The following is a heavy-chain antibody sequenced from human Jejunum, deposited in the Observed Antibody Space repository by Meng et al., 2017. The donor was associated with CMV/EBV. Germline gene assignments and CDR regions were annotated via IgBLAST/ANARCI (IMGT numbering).Heavy chain of an antibody. V-gene: IGHV3-21*01. J-gene: IGHJ4*02. D-gene: IGHD3-10*01. CDR2: ISSSGNYM. CDR3: AREISMVRGGAE. Sequence: SGFTFSSYWMSWVRQAPGKGLEWVSSISSSGNYMYYADSVKGRFTISRDSAKDSLYLQMNSLRVEDTAVYYCAREISMVRGGAEWGQGTLVTVSS. CDR1: GFTFSSYW.